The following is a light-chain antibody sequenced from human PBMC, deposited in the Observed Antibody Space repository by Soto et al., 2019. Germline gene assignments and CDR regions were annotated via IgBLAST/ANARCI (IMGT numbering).Light chain of an antibody. Sequence: DLLMTQSPSSVAASVGDTVTITCRAGPGISWLAWYQQKPGKAPKLLIYAASILQSGVPSRLSGSASGTDFTLTISSMQPEDSATYYCQQANSLPLTFGGGTKVEI. CDR3: QQANSLPLT. J-gene: IGKJ4*01. V-gene: IGKV1D-12*01. CDR2: AAS. CDR1: PGISW.